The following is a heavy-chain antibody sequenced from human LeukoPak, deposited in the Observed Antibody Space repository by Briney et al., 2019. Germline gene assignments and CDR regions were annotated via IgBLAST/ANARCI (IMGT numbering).Heavy chain of an antibody. V-gene: IGHV5-51*01. CDR2: IYPGDSDT. Sequence: GESLKISCKCSGYSFTSYWIGWVRQMPGKGLAWMGIIYPGDSDTRYSPSFQGQVTISADKSISTAYLPWSSLKASDTAMYYCARHTRITILGVEITYYYYMDVWGKGTTVTVSS. D-gene: IGHD3-3*01. CDR3: ARHTRITILGVEITYYYYMDV. J-gene: IGHJ6*03. CDR1: GYSFTSYW.